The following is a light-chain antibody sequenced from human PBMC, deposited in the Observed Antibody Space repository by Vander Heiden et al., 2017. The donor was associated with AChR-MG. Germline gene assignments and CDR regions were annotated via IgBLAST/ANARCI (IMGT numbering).Light chain of an antibody. V-gene: IGKV1-33*01. CDR1: QDIRYY. CDR3: QQANNLFS. J-gene: IGKJ3*01. CDR2: DAS. Sequence: DIQMTQSPSFLSASVGDRVTITCQASQDIRYYLNWYQQKSGKVPKLLIYDASNLETGVPSRFSASGSGTEFTLTISSLQPEDFATYYCQQANNLFSFGHGTKVNVK.